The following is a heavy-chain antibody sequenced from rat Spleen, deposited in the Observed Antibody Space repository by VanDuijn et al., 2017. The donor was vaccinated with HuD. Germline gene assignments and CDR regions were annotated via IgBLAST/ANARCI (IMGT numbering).Heavy chain of an antibody. CDR2: ISYDGSST. D-gene: IGHD1-12*02. CDR1: GFTFSDYN. J-gene: IGHJ4*01. Sequence: EVQLVESGGDLVQPGRSVKLSCAASGFTFSDYNMAWVRQAPKKGLEWVATISYDGSSTYYRDSVKGRFTISRDNAKSTLYLQMDSLRSEDTATYYCATDGYYDGTYYSVYVMDAWSQGASVTVSS. V-gene: IGHV5-7*01. CDR3: ATDGYYDGTYYSVYVMDA.